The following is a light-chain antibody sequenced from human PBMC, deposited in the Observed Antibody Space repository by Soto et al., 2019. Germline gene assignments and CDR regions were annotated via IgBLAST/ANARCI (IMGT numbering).Light chain of an antibody. CDR2: DVS. CDR3: SSYTSGFYV. Sequence: QSALTQPASLSGSPGQSIPISCPGTSSDVGGYNYVSWYQQHPGKAPKLMIYDVSDRPSGVSNRFSGSKSGNTASLTISGLQAEDEADYYCSSYTSGFYVFGTGTKVT. V-gene: IGLV2-14*01. CDR1: SSDVGGYNY. J-gene: IGLJ1*01.